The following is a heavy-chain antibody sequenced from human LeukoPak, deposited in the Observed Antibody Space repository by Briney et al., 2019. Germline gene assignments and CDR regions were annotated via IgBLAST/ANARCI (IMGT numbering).Heavy chain of an antibody. V-gene: IGHV1-46*01. CDR2: INPSGGST. Sequence: ASVKVSRKASGYTFTSYFMHWVRQAPGQGLEWMGIINPSGGSTSYAQKFQGRVTMTRDTSTSTVYMELSSLRSEDTAVYYCALLATTVVTRFDYWGQGTLVTVSS. CDR3: ALLATTVVTRFDY. CDR1: GYTFTSYF. D-gene: IGHD4-23*01. J-gene: IGHJ4*02.